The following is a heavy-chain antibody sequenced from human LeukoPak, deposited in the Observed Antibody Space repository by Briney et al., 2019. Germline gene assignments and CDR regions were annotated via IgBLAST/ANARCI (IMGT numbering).Heavy chain of an antibody. CDR1: GGSISSYY. CDR3: ARDGSGRYLYYFDY. Sequence: SETLSLTCTVSGGSISSYYWSWIRQPPGKGLEWIGYIYYSGSTNYNPSLKSRVTISVDTSKNQFSLKLSSVTAADTAVYYCARDGSGRYLYYFDYWGQGTLATVSS. D-gene: IGHD3-10*01. V-gene: IGHV4-59*01. J-gene: IGHJ4*02. CDR2: IYYSGST.